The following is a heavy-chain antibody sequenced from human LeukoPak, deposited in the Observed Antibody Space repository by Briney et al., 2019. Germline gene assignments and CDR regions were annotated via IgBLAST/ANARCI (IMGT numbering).Heavy chain of an antibody. J-gene: IGHJ4*02. D-gene: IGHD1-26*01. CDR2: IYTSGST. CDR3: ARLYSGSYTPNDY. CDR1: GGSISSYY. V-gene: IGHV4-4*09. Sequence: NASETLSLTCTVSGGSISSYYWSWIRQPPGKGLEWIGYIYTSGSTNYNPSLKSRVTISVDTSKNQFSLKLSSVTAADTAVYYCARLYSGSYTPNDYWGQGTLVTVSS.